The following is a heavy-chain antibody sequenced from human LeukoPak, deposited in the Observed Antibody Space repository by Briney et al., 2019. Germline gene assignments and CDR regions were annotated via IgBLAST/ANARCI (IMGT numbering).Heavy chain of an antibody. D-gene: IGHD6-19*01. CDR2: ISAYNGNT. J-gene: IGHJ4*02. Sequence: ASVKVSCKASGYTFTSYGISWVRQAPGQGLEWMGWISAYNGNTNYAHTPHARVTMTTDTSTSTAYMELMSLRSDDTAVDYCARDLLRGWRLIDYWGQGTLVTVSS. V-gene: IGHV1-18*01. CDR1: GYTFTSYG. CDR3: ARDLLRGWRLIDY.